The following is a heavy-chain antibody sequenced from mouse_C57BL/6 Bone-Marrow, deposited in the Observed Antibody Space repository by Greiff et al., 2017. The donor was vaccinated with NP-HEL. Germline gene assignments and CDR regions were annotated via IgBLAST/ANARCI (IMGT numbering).Heavy chain of an antibody. V-gene: IGHV14-4*01. CDR2: IDPANGDT. CDR1: GFNIKDDY. J-gene: IGHJ4*01. CDR3: TSYYYAMDY. Sequence: VQLKESGAELVRPGASVKLSCTASGFNIKDDYMHWVKQRPEQGLEWIGWIDPANGDTEYASKFQGKATITADTSSNTAYLQLSSLTSEDTAVYYCTSYYYAMDYWGQGTSVTVSS.